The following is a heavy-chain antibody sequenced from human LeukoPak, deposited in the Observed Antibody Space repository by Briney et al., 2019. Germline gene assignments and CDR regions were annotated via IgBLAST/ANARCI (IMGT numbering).Heavy chain of an antibody. CDR2: IYISGDST. D-gene: IGHD6-19*01. V-gene: IGHV3-23*01. CDR1: GFTFSGHS. Sequence: GGSLRLSCVASGFTFSGHSMSWVRQAPGQGLEWVSSIYISGDSTFFADSVKGRFTISRDNSKNTVYLQMNSLRAEDTAVYYCAKKGQWLVPDYWGQGTLVTVSS. J-gene: IGHJ4*02. CDR3: AKKGQWLVPDY.